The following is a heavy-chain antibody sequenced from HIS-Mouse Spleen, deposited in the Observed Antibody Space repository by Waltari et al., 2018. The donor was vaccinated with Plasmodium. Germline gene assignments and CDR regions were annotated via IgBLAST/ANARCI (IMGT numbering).Heavy chain of an antibody. J-gene: IGHJ2*01. D-gene: IGHD2-8*02. V-gene: IGHV4-59*01. CDR1: GGSISSYY. CDR3: ARGTARNWYFDL. CDR2: IYYSGST. Sequence: QVQLQESGPGLVKPSETLSLTCTVSGGSISSYYVTWTRQPPGKGLEWIGYIYYSGSTNYNPSLKSRVTISVDTSKNQFSLKLSSVTAADTAVYYCARGTARNWYFDLWGRGTLVTVSS.